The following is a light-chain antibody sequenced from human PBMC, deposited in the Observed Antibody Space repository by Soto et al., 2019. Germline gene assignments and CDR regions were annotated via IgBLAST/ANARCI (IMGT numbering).Light chain of an antibody. CDR1: SSDVGVYNY. V-gene: IGLV2-14*01. CDR2: DVS. Sequence: QSALTQPASVSGSPGQSITISCTGTSSDVGVYNYVSWYQLHPGKAPKLMIFDVSNRPSGVSNRFSGSKSGNTASLTISGVQAEDEADYYCSSYTSSSTLGVFGTGTKLTVL. CDR3: SSYTSSSTLGV. J-gene: IGLJ1*01.